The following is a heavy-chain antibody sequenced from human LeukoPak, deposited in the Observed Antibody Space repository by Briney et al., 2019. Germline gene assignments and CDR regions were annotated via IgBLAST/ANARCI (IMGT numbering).Heavy chain of an antibody. Sequence: GSLRLSCAASDFTFSIYGMHWVRQAPGKGLEWIGSIFHTGSTYFNPSLKSRVTMSVDTSKNQFSLKLSSVTAADTAVYYCARTMIVVHTRYYYYMDVWGKGTTVTISS. CDR2: IFHTGST. V-gene: IGHV4-38-2*01. CDR3: ARTMIVVHTRYYYYMDV. CDR1: DFTFSIYG. J-gene: IGHJ6*03. D-gene: IGHD3-22*01.